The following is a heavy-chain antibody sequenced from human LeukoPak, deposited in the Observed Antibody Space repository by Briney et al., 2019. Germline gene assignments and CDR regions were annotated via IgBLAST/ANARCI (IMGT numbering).Heavy chain of an antibody. CDR3: AGPRGITAAGYYFDY. V-gene: IGHV5-51*01. D-gene: IGHD6-13*01. CDR2: IYPGDSDT. J-gene: IGHJ4*02. Sequence: PGGSLRLSCAASGFTFSGSAMHWVRQASGKGLEWMGIIYPGDSDTRYSPSFQGQVTISADKSISTAYLQWSSLKASDTAMYYCAGPRGITAAGYYFDYWGQGTLVTVSS. CDR1: GFTFSGSA.